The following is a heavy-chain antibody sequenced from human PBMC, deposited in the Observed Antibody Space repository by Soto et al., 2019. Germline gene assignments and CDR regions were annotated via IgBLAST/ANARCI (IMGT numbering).Heavy chain of an antibody. CDR1: GGSISSYY. CDR2: IYYSGST. Sequence: QVQLQESGPGLVKPSETLSLTCTVSGGSISSYYWSWIRQPPGKGLEWIGYIYYSGSTNYNPSLTSRVTISVDTSKNQFSLKLSSVTAADTAVYYCARLLGDYYDSSGYYYVAPLYGMDVWGQGTTVTVSS. D-gene: IGHD3-22*01. J-gene: IGHJ6*02. V-gene: IGHV4-59*01. CDR3: ARLLGDYYDSSGYYYVAPLYGMDV.